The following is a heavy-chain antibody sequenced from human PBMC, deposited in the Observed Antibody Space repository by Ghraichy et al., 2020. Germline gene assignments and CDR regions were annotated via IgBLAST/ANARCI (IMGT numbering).Heavy chain of an antibody. Sequence: GGSLRLSCAASGFTFSSYAMSWVRQAPGKGLEWVSAISGSGGSTYYADSVKGRFTISRDNSKNTLYLQMNSLRAEDTAVYYCAKGQLRGWFGTQLADYWGQGTLVTVSS. CDR1: GFTFSSYA. J-gene: IGHJ4*02. D-gene: IGHD3-10*01. CDR3: AKGQLRGWFGTQLADY. V-gene: IGHV3-23*01. CDR2: ISGSGGST.